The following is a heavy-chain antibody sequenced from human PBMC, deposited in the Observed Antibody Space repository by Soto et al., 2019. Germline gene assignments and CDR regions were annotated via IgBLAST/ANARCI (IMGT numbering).Heavy chain of an antibody. D-gene: IGHD3-10*01. V-gene: IGHV4-34*01. CDR2: INHSGST. CDR3: ARAGFLKETNTMVRGVITDYYGMDV. Sequence: SETLSLTCAVYVGPFSGYYWSWIRQPPGKGLEWIGEINHSGSTNYNPSLKSRVTISVDTSKNQFSLKLSSVTTADTAVYYCARAGFLKETNTMVRGVITDYYGMDVWCEGTTVT. J-gene: IGHJ6*02. CDR1: VGPFSGYY.